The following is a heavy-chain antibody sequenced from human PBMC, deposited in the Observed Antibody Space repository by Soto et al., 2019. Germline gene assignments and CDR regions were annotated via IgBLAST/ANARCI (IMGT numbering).Heavy chain of an antibody. CDR2: IHAKSGTT. V-gene: IGHV1-2*02. D-gene: IGHD3-3*01. CDR1: GYTFSDYY. CDR3: ARGGVTIFGVVDY. J-gene: IGHJ4*02. Sequence: QVQVEQSGTEVKKPGASVKVSCKASGYTFSDYYMHWIRQAPGQGPEWMGWIHAKSGTTNYAQKFQGRVTLTRDTSISTAYMELSRLTSDDTAVYFCARGGVTIFGVVDYWGQGTQVTVSS.